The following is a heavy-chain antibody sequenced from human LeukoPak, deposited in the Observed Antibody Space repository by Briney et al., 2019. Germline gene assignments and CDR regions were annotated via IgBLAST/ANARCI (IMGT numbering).Heavy chain of an antibody. CDR1: GYTFTGYY. J-gene: IGHJ3*01. CDR2: INPDSGGT. V-gene: IGHV1-2*02. CDR3: ARTFYDTLDSDAFDF. D-gene: IGHD2/OR15-2a*01. Sequence: PGASVKVSCKASGYTFTGYYMHWVRQAPRQGLEGMGWINPDSGGTNNAQKFQGRVTMTRDTSISTAYMELSRLRSDDTAVYYCARTFYDTLDSDAFDFWGQGTMVIVSS.